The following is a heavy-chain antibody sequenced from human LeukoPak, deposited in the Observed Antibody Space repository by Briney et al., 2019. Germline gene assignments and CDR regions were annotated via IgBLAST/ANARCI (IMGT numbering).Heavy chain of an antibody. CDR3: VKDYGVSGTGGAWLEL. CDR2: IRYDGNNK. D-gene: IGHD1-20*01. J-gene: IGHJ5*02. Sequence: PGGSLRLSCAASGFTFRNYGMHWVRQAPGKGLEWVAFIRYDGNNKYYGDSVKGRFTISRDNSKNTLYVQMNSLRGEDTAVYYCVKDYGVSGTGGAWLELWGQGTQVTVSS. V-gene: IGHV3-30*02. CDR1: GFTFRNYG.